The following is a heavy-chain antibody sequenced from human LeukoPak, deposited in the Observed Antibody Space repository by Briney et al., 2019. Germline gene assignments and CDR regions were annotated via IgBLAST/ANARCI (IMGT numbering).Heavy chain of an antibody. CDR2: IYSGGST. Sequence: GGSLRLSCAASGFTFSSYSMIWVRQDPGKGLEWVSVIYSGGSTHYADSVEGRITISRDNSKNTLFLQMNSLRAEDTAVYYCARGGSYPNDPFDIWGQGTMVTV. J-gene: IGHJ3*02. D-gene: IGHD1-26*01. CDR3: ARGGSYPNDPFDI. CDR1: GFTFSSYS. V-gene: IGHV3-53*01.